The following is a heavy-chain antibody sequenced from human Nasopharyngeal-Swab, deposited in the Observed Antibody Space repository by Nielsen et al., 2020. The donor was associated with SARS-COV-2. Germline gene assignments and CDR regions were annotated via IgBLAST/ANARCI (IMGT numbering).Heavy chain of an antibody. CDR1: GGSISSSSYY. V-gene: IGHV4-39*01. Sequence: SQTLSLTCAVSGGSISSSSYYWGWLRQPPGKGLEWIGSIYYSGSTYYNPSLKSRVTISVDTSKNQFSLKLSSVTAADTAVYYCARRWYSSGWLGFDYWGQGTLVTVSS. D-gene: IGHD6-19*01. J-gene: IGHJ4*02. CDR2: IYYSGST. CDR3: ARRWYSSGWLGFDY.